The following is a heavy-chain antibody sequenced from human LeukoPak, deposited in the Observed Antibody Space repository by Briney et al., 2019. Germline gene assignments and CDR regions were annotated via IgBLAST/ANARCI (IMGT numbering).Heavy chain of an antibody. Sequence: GGSLRLSCAASGFIFDDYAMHWVRQAPGKGLEWVSGITWNSGIIGYADSVKGRFTISRDNAKNSLYLQMNSLRAEDTAVYYCARGPDTAMVFDYWGQGTLVTVSS. D-gene: IGHD5-18*01. V-gene: IGHV3-9*01. CDR3: ARGPDTAMVFDY. J-gene: IGHJ4*02. CDR2: ITWNSGII. CDR1: GFIFDDYA.